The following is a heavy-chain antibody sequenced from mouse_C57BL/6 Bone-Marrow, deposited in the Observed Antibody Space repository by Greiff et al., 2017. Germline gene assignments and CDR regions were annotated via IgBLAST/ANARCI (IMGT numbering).Heavy chain of an antibody. CDR2: IDPSDSYT. CDR3: ARSVRRYFDY. V-gene: IGHV1-69*01. CDR1: GYTFTSYW. Sequence: VQLQQPGAELVMPGASVKLSCKASGYTFTSYWMHWVKQRPGQGLEWIGEIDPSDSYTNYNQKFKGKSTLTVDKSSSTAYMQLSSLTSEASAVYYCARSVRRYFDYWGQGTTLTVSS. J-gene: IGHJ2*01.